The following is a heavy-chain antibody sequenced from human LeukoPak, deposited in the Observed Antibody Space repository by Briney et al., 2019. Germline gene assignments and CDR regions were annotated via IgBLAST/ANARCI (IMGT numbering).Heavy chain of an antibody. CDR2: IIPIFGAA. Sequence: GGLVKVSCKASGGTFSSYAISWVRQAPGQGLEWMGGIIPIFGAAIYAQKFQGRVTITADESTNTAYMELSSLRSEDTAVYYCARETVTRRPGPDTYYYYYGMDVWGKGTTVTVSS. CDR3: ARETVTRRPGPDTYYYYYGMDV. CDR1: GGTFSSYA. J-gene: IGHJ6*04. V-gene: IGHV1-69*13. D-gene: IGHD4-23*01.